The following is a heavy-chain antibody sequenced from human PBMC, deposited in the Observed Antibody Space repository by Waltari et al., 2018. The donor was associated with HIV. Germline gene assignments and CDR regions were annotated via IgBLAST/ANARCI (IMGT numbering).Heavy chain of an antibody. D-gene: IGHD3-10*01. J-gene: IGHJ3*02. CDR3: ARDDLNVRRAFDI. CDR1: GFLFCPYE. CDR2: INSNSGTI. Sequence: EPLVESGGGLVPPGGSLSLSCVASGFLFCPYEFNWVRQAPGKGLELISDINSNSGTIHYADSVKGRFTISRDNAKSSLYLQMRNLTGEDTAVYYCARDDLNVRRAFDIWGQGTMVTVSS. V-gene: IGHV3-48*03.